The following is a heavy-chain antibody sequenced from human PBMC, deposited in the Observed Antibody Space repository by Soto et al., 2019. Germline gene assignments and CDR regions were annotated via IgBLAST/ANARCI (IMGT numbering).Heavy chain of an antibody. D-gene: IGHD4-4*01. J-gene: IGHJ6*02. Sequence: QVQLVQSGAEVKKPGASVKVSCKASGYTFTSYDINWVRQATGQGLEWMGWMNPNSGNTGYAQKFQGRVTMTRNTSISTAYMELSSLRSEDTAVYYCASGLQFDYSYYYYYGMDVWGQGTTVTVSS. CDR1: GYTFTSYD. V-gene: IGHV1-8*01. CDR2: MNPNSGNT. CDR3: ASGLQFDYSYYYYYGMDV.